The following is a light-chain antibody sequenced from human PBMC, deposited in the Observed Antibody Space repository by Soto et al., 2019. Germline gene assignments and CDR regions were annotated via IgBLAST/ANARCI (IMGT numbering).Light chain of an antibody. J-gene: IGKJ1*01. CDR1: QSISSW. V-gene: IGKV1-5*03. CDR3: QQYNSYSRT. CDR2: KAS. Sequence: DIQMTQSPSTLSASVVYIVTITCRSSQSISSWLAWYQQKPGKAPKLLIYKASSLESGVPSRFSGSGSGTAFTLTINSLQPDDFATYFCQQYNSYSRTFGQGTKVDIK.